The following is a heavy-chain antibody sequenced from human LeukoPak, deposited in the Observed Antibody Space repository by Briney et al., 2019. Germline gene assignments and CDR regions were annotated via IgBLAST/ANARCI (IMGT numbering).Heavy chain of an antibody. CDR3: ARGYYGSGSYYTD. J-gene: IGHJ4*02. V-gene: IGHV3-23*01. D-gene: IGHD3-10*01. Sequence: GGTLRLSCAASGFTFSSYAMSWVRQAPGRGLEWVSAISGSGGSTYYADSVKGRFTISRDNAKNSLYLQMNSLRAEDTAVYYCARGYYGSGSYYTDWGQGTLVTVSS. CDR2: ISGSGGST. CDR1: GFTFSSYA.